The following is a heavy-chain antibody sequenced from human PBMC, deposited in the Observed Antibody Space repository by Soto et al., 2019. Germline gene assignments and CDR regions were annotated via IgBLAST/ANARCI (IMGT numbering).Heavy chain of an antibody. J-gene: IGHJ4*02. CDR3: ARGAPRNYYGSGSYLY. CDR2: INPSGGST. Sequence: EASVKVSCKASGYTFTSYYMHWVRQAPGQGLEWMGIINPSGGSTSYAQKFQGRVTMTRDTSTSTVYMELSSLRSEDTAVYYCARGAPRNYYGSGSYLYWGQGTLVTVSS. CDR1: GYTFTSYY. D-gene: IGHD3-10*01. V-gene: IGHV1-46*03.